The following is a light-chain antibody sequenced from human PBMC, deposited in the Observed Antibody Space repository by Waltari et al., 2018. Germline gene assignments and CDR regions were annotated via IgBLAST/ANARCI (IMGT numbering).Light chain of an antibody. CDR1: QSVSTY. J-gene: IGKJ2*03. CDR3: QKYDTSPYS. V-gene: IGKV3-20*01. CDR2: GTY. Sequence: LTQSPATLSLCPGERATLSCRASQSVSTYLAWFQQNPGQAPRLLIYGTYTRASVTPDRFSGRWSGTDFTLTISSLEPEDFAVYYCQKYDTSPYSFGQGTTVEIK.